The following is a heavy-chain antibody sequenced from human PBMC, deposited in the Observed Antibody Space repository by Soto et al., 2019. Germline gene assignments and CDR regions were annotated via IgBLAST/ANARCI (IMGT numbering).Heavy chain of an antibody. D-gene: IGHD3-10*01. CDR1: GGSISSRNW. Sequence: QVQLQESGPGLVKPSGTLSLTCAVSGGSISSRNWWSWVRQSPGKGLEWIGEIYHSETTNYNPSLKSRITMSVDKSKNAFSLKLTSVTAADTAVYYCAREEGGSGRSNVAHWGQGTLVTVSS. CDR3: AREEGGSGRSNVAH. V-gene: IGHV4-4*02. J-gene: IGHJ4*01. CDR2: IYHSETT.